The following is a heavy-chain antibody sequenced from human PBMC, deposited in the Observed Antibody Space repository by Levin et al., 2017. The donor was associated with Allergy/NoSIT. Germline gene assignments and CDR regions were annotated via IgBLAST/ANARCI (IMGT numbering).Heavy chain of an antibody. J-gene: IGHJ4*02. Sequence: GGSLRLSCAASGFTFSSYAMHWVRQAPGKGLEWVAVISYDGSNKYYADSVKGRFTISRDNSKNTLYLQMNSLRAEDTAVYYCARDMFPGIAVAGTSYWGQGTLVTVSS. V-gene: IGHV3-30-3*01. CDR1: GFTFSSYA. CDR2: ISYDGSNK. D-gene: IGHD6-19*01. CDR3: ARDMFPGIAVAGTSY.